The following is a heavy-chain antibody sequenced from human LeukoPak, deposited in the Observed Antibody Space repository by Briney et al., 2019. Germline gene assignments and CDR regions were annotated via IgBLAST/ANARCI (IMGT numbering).Heavy chain of an antibody. V-gene: IGHV3-53*01. D-gene: IGHD2-15*01. CDR2: IYSGGST. Sequence: PGGSLRLSCAASGFTVSSNYMSWVRQAPGKGLEWVSVIYSGGSTYYADSVKGRFTISRDNSKNTLYLQMNSLRAEDTAVYYCAKDRSYCSGGSCYTYYFDYWGQGTLVTVSS. CDR1: GFTVSSNY. J-gene: IGHJ4*02. CDR3: AKDRSYCSGGSCYTYYFDY.